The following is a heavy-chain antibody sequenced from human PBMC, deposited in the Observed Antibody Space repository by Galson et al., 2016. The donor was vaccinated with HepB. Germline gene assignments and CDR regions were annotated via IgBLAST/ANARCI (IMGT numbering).Heavy chain of an antibody. CDR1: GYTFSNHA. CDR3: ARHHRPCVRSSLGGGMDV. CDR2: IGRREDST. V-gene: IGHV3-64*01. D-gene: IGHD1-26*01. J-gene: IGHJ6*02. Sequence: SLRLSCAASGYTFSNHAMHWVRQAPGKGLEYVSAIGRREDSTYYGNSVKGRFIISRDISKNTLYLQMGSLRTEELAVYYCARHHRPCVRSSLGGGMDVWGQGTTGTVSS.